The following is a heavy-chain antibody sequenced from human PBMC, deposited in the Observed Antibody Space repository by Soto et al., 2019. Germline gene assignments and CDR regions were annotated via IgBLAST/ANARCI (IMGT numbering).Heavy chain of an antibody. CDR3: ARDRRYCTNGVCYYFDY. J-gene: IGHJ4*02. CDR1: GYTFTSYG. V-gene: IGHV1-18*01. Sequence: ASVKVSCKASGYTFTSYGISWVRQAPGQGLEWMGWISAYNGNTNYAQKLQGRVTMTTDTSTSTAYMELRSLRSDDTAVYYCARDRRYCTNGVCYYFDYWGQGTLVTVSS. D-gene: IGHD2-8*01. CDR2: ISAYNGNT.